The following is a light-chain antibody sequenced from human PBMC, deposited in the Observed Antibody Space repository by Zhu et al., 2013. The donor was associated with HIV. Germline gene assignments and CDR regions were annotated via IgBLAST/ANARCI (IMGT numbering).Light chain of an antibody. J-gene: IGKJ2*02. CDR2: KAS. CDR1: QNIDRW. Sequence: DIQMTQSPSTLSASVGDSVTITCRASQNIDRWLAWYQQRPGKAPKVLIYKASTLESGVPSRFSGSGSGAGFALTISNLQPDDVATYYCLQSNSYPRTFGQGTRLEIK. V-gene: IGKV1-5*03. CDR3: LQSNSYPRT.